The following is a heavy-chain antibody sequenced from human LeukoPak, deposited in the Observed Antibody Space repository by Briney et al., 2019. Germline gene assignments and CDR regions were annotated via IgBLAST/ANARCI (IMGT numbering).Heavy chain of an antibody. Sequence: GWSLRLSCAASGFTFSSYAMHWVRQAPGKGLEYISAVSSNGGSTYYADSVKGRFIISRDNSKNTLYLQMGSLRAEDTAVYYCAKDQLERRPYYFDYWGQGTLVTVSS. CDR2: VSSNGGST. D-gene: IGHD1-1*01. CDR1: GFTFSSYA. J-gene: IGHJ4*02. CDR3: AKDQLERRPYYFDY. V-gene: IGHV3-64*02.